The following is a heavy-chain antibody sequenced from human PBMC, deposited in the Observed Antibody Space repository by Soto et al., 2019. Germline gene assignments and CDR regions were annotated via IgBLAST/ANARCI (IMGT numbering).Heavy chain of an antibody. CDR1: GGTISSSRYY. V-gene: IGHV4-39*01. D-gene: IGHD6-13*01. J-gene: IGHJ6*02. CDR2: IYYSGST. CDR3: ARQSAAGIYYYYYYGMDV. Sequence: SDSLYLPFTVSGGTISSSRYYLGWLRQNQGKGLEWIGSIYYSGSTYYNPSLKSRVTISVDTSKNQFSLKLSSVTAADTAVYYCARQSAAGIYYYYYYGMDVRGQGTTVT.